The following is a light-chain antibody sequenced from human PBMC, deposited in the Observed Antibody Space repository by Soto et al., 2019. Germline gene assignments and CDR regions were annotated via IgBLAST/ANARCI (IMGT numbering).Light chain of an antibody. CDR1: QSLLHRNGNSY. Sequence: DIVMPQSPLSLSVTPGEAASLSCRCSQSLLHRNGNSYLDWYLQRPGQSPQLVISLASNRASGVPDRFSGSGSGTDFTLHISRVEAEDVAVYYCMQALQASFTFGPGTKVDL. CDR2: LAS. J-gene: IGKJ3*01. CDR3: MQALQASFT. V-gene: IGKV2-28*01.